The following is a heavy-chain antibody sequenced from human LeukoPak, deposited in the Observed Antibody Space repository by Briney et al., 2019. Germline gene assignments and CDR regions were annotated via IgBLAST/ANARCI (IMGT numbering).Heavy chain of an antibody. CDR3: ARDGVEMATIAWYFQH. Sequence: ASVKVSCKASGYTFTGYYMHWVRQAPGQGLEWMGWISPNSGGTNYAQKFQGRVTMTRDTSISTAYMELSRLRSDDTAVYYCARDGVEMATIAWYFQHWGQGTLVTVSS. CDR2: ISPNSGGT. D-gene: IGHD5-24*01. CDR1: GYTFTGYY. J-gene: IGHJ1*01. V-gene: IGHV1-2*02.